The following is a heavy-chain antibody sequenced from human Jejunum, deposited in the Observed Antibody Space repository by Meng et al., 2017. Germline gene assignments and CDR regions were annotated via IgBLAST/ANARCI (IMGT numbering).Heavy chain of an antibody. D-gene: IGHD2-15*01. Sequence: GGSLRLSCAASGFTFSSFWMHWVRQGPGKGLVWVSRINSEGSSPAYADSVKGRFITTRDNAKNTLYLQLSSLRAEDTAVYYCARLLPPAAFDYWGQGTLVTVSS. J-gene: IGHJ4*02. CDR1: GFTFSSFW. CDR3: ARLLPPAAFDY. V-gene: IGHV3-74*01. CDR2: INSEGSSP.